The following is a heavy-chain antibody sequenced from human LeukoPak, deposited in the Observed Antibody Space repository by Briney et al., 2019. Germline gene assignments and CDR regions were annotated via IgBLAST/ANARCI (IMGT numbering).Heavy chain of an antibody. J-gene: IGHJ6*02. V-gene: IGHV3-30*03. D-gene: IGHD1-7*01. CDR3: ARRPESGTASAYNFYGMDV. CDR2: ISYDGSNK. Sequence: PGGSLRLSCAASGFTFSSYGMHWVRQAPGKGLEWVAVISYDGSNKYYADSVKGRFTISRDNSKNTLYLQMNSLRAEDTAVYHCARRPESGTASAYNFYGMDVWGQGTTVTVSS. CDR1: GFTFSSYG.